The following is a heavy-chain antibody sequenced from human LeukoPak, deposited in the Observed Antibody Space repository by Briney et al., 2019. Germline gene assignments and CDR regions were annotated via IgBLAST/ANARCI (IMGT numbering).Heavy chain of an antibody. CDR2: IKEEGSEK. D-gene: IGHD2-15*01. J-gene: IGHJ4*02. V-gene: IGHV3-7*01. CDR3: ARDSSAAPHSY. Sequence: AGGSLRLPCAASGFTFSGYLMSWVRQAPGKGLEWVANIKEEGSEKYYVDSVKGRFIISRDNAKNSLYLQMNSLGAEDTAVYYCARDSSAAPHSYWGQGTLVTVFS. CDR1: GFTFSGYL.